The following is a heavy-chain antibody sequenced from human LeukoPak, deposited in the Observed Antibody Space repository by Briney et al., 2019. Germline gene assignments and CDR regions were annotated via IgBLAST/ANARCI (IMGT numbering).Heavy chain of an antibody. J-gene: IGHJ4*02. D-gene: IGHD3-10*02. Sequence: PGGSLSLSCAASGFSFSSHAMNWVRQAPGKGLEWVSAISGSGSHTYYADSVRGRFTISRDNSKSTLYLQMNSLRAEDTAVYYCAKDVRGYNRPFDYWGQGTLVTVSS. V-gene: IGHV3-23*01. CDR1: GFSFSSHA. CDR2: ISGSGSHT. CDR3: AKDVRGYNRPFDY.